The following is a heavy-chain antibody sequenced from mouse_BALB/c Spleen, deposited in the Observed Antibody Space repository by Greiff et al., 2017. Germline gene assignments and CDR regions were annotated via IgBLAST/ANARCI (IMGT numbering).Heavy chain of an antibody. J-gene: IGHJ4*01. CDR3: ARGRYGNYEGYYAMDY. V-gene: IGHV5-6-5*01. Sequence: EVHLVESGGGLVKPGGSLKLSCAASGFTFSSYAMSWVRQTPEKRLEWVASISSGGSTYYPDSVKGRFTISRDNARNILYLQMSSLRSEDTAMYYCARGRYGNYEGYYAMDYWGQGTSVTVSS. CDR1: GFTFSSYA. CDR2: ISSGGST. D-gene: IGHD2-1*01.